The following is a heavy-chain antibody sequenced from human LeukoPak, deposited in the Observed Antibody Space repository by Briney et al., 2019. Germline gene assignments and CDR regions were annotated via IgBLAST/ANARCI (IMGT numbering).Heavy chain of an antibody. D-gene: IGHD2-8*01. J-gene: IGHJ4*02. Sequence: ASVKVSCKASGYTFASYYMHWVRQAPGRGLEWMGIVNPSGGSTTYAQKLQGRVTMTRDTSTSTVYMELSSLRSEDTAVYYCARDLSGNKYGYFDYWGQGTLVTVSS. CDR1: GYTFASYY. CDR3: ARDLSGNKYGYFDY. CDR2: VNPSGGST. V-gene: IGHV1-46*01.